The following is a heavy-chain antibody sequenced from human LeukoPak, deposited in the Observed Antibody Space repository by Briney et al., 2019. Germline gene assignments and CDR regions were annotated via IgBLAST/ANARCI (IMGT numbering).Heavy chain of an antibody. J-gene: IGHJ4*02. Sequence: ASLKVSCKASAYTFTSYGISWVRQAPGQGLEWMGWISAYNGNTNYAQKLQGRVTMTTDTSTSTAYMELRSLRSDDTAVYYCARGERYSYGYYFDYWGQGTLVTVSS. CDR2: ISAYNGNT. V-gene: IGHV1-18*01. D-gene: IGHD5-18*01. CDR3: ARGERYSYGYYFDY. CDR1: AYTFTSYG.